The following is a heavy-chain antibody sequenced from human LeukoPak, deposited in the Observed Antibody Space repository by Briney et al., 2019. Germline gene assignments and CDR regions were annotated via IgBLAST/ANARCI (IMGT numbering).Heavy chain of an antibody. CDR2: ISYDGSNI. D-gene: IGHD1-26*01. V-gene: IGHV3-30-3*02. J-gene: IGHJ3*02. CDR1: GFTFSTYA. CDR3: AKSPTRWDAEGSFDI. Sequence: GGSLRLSCAASGFTFSTYAMHWVRQAPGKGLEWVAVISYDGSNIYYADSVKGRFTISRDNSKNTLYLQMNSLRAEDTAVYYCAKSPTRWDAEGSFDIWGQGTMVTVSS.